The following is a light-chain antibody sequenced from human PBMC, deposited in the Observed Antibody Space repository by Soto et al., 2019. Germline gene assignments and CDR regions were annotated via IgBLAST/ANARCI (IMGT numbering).Light chain of an antibody. CDR2: DVS. CDR3: SSYTISSTVV. Sequence: QSALTQPASVSGSPGPSITISCTTSSSYISSYNYVSWYQQHTGKAPRLIIYDVSSRPSGISNRFSGSKSGNTVSLTISGLQAEDEADYFCSSYTISSTVVFGGGTKLTVL. CDR1: SSYISSYNY. J-gene: IGLJ2*01. V-gene: IGLV2-14*03.